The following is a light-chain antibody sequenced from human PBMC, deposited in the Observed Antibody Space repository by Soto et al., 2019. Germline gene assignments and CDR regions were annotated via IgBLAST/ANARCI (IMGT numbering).Light chain of an antibody. CDR3: QQYNNWPPVT. CDR1: QSVSSN. V-gene: IGKV3-15*01. CDR2: GAS. Sequence: EIVMMQSPATLSVSPGERVTLSCRASQSVSSNLAWYQQKSGQAPRLLIYGASTRATGIPGRFSGSGSGTEFTLTISSLQSEDFAIYYCQQYNNWPPVTFGQGTRLEIK. J-gene: IGKJ5*01.